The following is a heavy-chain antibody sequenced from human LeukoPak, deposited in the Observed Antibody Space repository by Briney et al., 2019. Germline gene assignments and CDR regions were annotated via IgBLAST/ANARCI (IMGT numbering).Heavy chain of an antibody. CDR2: LIGSGSNT. V-gene: IGHV3-23*01. CDR1: GFTFSSYA. J-gene: IGHJ4*02. Sequence: PGESLKISCAASGFTFSSYAMTWVRQAPGKGLEWVSSLIGSGSNTYYADSVKGRFTISRDNSKNTLFLQMNSLRAEDTAIYYCAKGVLRTGGDYWGQGTLVTVSS. CDR3: AKGVLRTGGDY. D-gene: IGHD3-16*01.